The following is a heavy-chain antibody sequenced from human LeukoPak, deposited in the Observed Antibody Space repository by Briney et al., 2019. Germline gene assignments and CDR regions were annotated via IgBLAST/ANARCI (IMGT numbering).Heavy chain of an antibody. D-gene: IGHD3/OR15-3a*01. V-gene: IGHV3-33*01. CDR3: VRVLWGTNAFYHAAFDI. CDR2: LWYDGSYK. J-gene: IGHJ3*02. Sequence: PGGSLRLSCAASGFTLSNSGMHWVRQAPGKGLEWVALLWYDGSYKFADSVQGRISVSRDNSRNTVYLQLNDLRDEDRALYYCVRVLWGTNAFYHAAFDIWGQGTMVTVSS. CDR1: GFTLSNSG.